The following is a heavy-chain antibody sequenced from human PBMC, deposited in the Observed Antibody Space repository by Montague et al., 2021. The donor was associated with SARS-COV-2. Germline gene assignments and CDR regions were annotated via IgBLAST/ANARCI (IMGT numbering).Heavy chain of an antibody. CDR3: ARADFWSGYLYFDY. V-gene: IGHV4-61*02. D-gene: IGHD3-3*01. J-gene: IGHJ4*02. CDR2: IYTSGST. Sequence: TLSLTCTVSGGSISSGSYYWSWIRQPAGKGLEWIGRIYTSGSTNYNPSLKSRVTISVGTSKNQFSLKLSSVTAADTAVYYCARADFWSGYLYFDYWGQGTLVTVSP. CDR1: GGSISSGSYY.